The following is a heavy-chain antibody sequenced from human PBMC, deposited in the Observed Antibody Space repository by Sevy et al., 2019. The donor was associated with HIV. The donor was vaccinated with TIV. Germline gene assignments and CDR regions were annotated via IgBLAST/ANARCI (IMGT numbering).Heavy chain of an antibody. J-gene: IGHJ4*02. V-gene: IGHV4-59*08. D-gene: IGHD1-26*01. CDR2: IYYNGHI. Sequence: SETLTLTCTVSGGSITNLCWNWIRQPPGKGLEWIANIYYNGHINYNPSIKSRVTLSLDTSKNQVTLRLSSVTAADTAMYYCAGENAWGRGYSWGQGTLVTFSS. CDR3: AGENAWGRGYS. CDR1: GGSITNLC.